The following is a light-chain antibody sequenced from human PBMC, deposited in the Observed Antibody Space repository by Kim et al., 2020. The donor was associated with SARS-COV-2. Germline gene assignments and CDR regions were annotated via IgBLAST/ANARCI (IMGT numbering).Light chain of an antibody. V-gene: IGKV6-21*02. CDR2: YTS. J-gene: IGKJ2*01. CDR1: ESMGSS. CDR3: HQSHSLPYT. Sequence: SRVPGEKVTIACRASESMGSSLHWFQLKPDQSPKLLVKYTSQSISGVPSRFRGSGSGTDFTLTINSLETEDAATYYCHQSHSLPYTFGQGTKLEI.